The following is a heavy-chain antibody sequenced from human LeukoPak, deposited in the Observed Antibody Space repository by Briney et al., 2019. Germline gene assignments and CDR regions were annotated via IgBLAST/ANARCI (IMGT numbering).Heavy chain of an antibody. Sequence: ASVKVSCKASGGTFSSYAISWVRQAPGQGLEWMGRIIPIFGTANYAQKFQGRVTTTTDESTSTAYMELSSLRSEDTAVYYCARNAHYGSGSYYLDYWGQGTLVTVSS. J-gene: IGHJ4*02. CDR2: IIPIFGTA. D-gene: IGHD3-10*01. CDR3: ARNAHYGSGSYYLDY. CDR1: GGTFSSYA. V-gene: IGHV1-69*05.